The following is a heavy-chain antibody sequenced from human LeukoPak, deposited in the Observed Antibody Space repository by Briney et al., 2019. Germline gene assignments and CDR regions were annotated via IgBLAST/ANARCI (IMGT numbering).Heavy chain of an antibody. CDR1: GGSISSYY. CDR3: ARGSYSGYEAMFDD. V-gene: IGHV4-59*01. J-gene: IGHJ4*02. CDR2: IYQSGST. D-gene: IGHD5-12*01. Sequence: RASEALSLTCTVSGGSISSYYWSWIRQPPGKGLEWIGRIYQSGSTNYNPSLKSRVTILVDTSKNQFFLNLRSVTAADTAVYYCARGSYSGYEAMFDDWGQGTLVTVSS.